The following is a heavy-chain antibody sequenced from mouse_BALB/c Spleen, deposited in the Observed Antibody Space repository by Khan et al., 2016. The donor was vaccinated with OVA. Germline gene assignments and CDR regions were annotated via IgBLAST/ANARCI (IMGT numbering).Heavy chain of an antibody. J-gene: IGHJ4*01. D-gene: IGHD2-3*01. V-gene: IGHV3-2*02. CDR2: ISSSGST. Sequence: EVKLLESGPGLVKPSQSLSLTCTVTGYSITSDYAWNWIRQFPGNKLEWMGYISSSGSTNYNPALKSRISITRDTSKNQFFLQLNSVTTEDTATYYCARDGSRYNYAIDYWGQGTLVTVSS. CDR3: ARDGSRYNYAIDY. CDR1: GYSITSDYA.